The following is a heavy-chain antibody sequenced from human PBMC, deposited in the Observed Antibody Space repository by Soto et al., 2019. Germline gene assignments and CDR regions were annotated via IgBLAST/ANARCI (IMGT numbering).Heavy chain of an antibody. V-gene: IGHV3-30*18. CDR3: VKGSEVARQELDD. CDR2: ISSDGSDK. Sequence: QVQLVESGGGVVQPGRSLRLSCAASGFSFSNCGMHWVRQAPGKGLEWVAAISSDGSDKYYSESVKGRFTISRDNSKNTLLLQMNSLRVEDTAVYYCVKGSEVARQELDDWGRATLVTVSS. CDR1: GFSFSNCG. D-gene: IGHD2-15*01. J-gene: IGHJ4*02.